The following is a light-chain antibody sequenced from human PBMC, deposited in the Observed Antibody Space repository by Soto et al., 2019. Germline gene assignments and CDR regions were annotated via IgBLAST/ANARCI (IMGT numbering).Light chain of an antibody. CDR1: QSVSNNY. Sequence: EVVLTQSPGTLSLSPGERATLSCMASQSVSNNYFAWYQQKPGQAPRLLIFGSSDRATAIPDRFSGSGSGTDFTLTISRLEPEDFAVYYCQQYGSSPPYTFGQGTKLEIK. V-gene: IGKV3-20*01. CDR3: QQYGSSPPYT. J-gene: IGKJ2*01. CDR2: GSS.